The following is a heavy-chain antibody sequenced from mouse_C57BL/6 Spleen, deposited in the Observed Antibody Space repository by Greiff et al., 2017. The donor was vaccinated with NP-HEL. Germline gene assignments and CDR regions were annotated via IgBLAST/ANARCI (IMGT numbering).Heavy chain of an antibody. CDR1: GFTFSDYG. D-gene: IGHD1-1*02. V-gene: IGHV5-17*01. CDR2: ISSGSSTI. Sequence: DVKLVESGGGLVKPGGSLKLSCAASGFTFSDYGMHWVRQAPEKGLEWVAYISSGSSTIYYADTVKGRFTISRDNAKNTLFLQMTSLRSEDTAMYYCARMVYYAMDYWGQGTSVTVSS. J-gene: IGHJ4*01. CDR3: ARMVYYAMDY.